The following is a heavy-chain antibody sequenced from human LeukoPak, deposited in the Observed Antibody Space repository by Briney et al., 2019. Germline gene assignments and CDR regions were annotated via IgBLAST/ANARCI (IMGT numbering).Heavy chain of an antibody. CDR2: IYVGGGTT. J-gene: IGHJ4*02. CDR1: GFTFSNYA. Sequence: GGSLRLSCAASGFTFSNYAMSWVRQSPGKGLERVSCIYVGGGTTYYADSVKGRFTISRDDSKNTVYLQMDSLSPEDTAVYYCAKDFPKCTSINWSLFDHLSQGTLVTVSS. CDR3: AKDFPKCTSINWSLFDH. V-gene: IGHV3-23*01. D-gene: IGHD6-13*01.